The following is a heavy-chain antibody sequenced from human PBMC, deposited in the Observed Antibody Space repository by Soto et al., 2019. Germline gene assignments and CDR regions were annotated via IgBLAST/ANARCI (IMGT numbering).Heavy chain of an antibody. CDR1: GYTLTELS. CDR2: FDPEDGET. D-gene: IGHD6-19*01. J-gene: IGHJ4*02. V-gene: IGHV1-24*01. CDR3: ATGGWDRPGYSSGWYYFDY. Sequence: ASVKVSCKVSGYTLTELSMHWARQAPGKGLEWMGGFDPEDGETIYAQKFQGRVTMTEDTSTDTAYMELSSLRSEDTAVYYCATGGWDRPGYSSGWYYFDYWGQGTLVTVSS.